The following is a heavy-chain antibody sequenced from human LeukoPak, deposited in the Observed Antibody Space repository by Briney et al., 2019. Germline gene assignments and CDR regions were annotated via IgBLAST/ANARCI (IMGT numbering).Heavy chain of an antibody. V-gene: IGHV4-4*07. CDR3: ARDEDTAMETRGINWFDP. J-gene: IGHJ5*02. Sequence: PSETLSLTCTVSGGSISSYYWSWIRQPAGKGLEWIGRIYTSGSANYNPSLKSRVTMSVDTSKNQFSLKLSSVTAADTAVYYCARDEDTAMETRGINWFDPWGQGTLVTVSS. CDR1: GGSISSYY. CDR2: IYTSGSA. D-gene: IGHD5-18*01.